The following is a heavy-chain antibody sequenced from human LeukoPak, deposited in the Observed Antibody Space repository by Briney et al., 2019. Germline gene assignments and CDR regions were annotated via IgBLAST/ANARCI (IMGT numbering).Heavy chain of an antibody. CDR3: AGLYDYSNYGY. CDR2: INSDGIST. D-gene: IGHD4-11*01. V-gene: IGHV3-74*01. Sequence: GGSLRLSCAASGFSFSNYWMHWARQAPGKGLVWVSRINSDGISTSYADSVKGRFTISRDNAKNTLYLQMNSLRAEDTAVYYCAGLYDYSNYGYWGQGTLVTVSS. J-gene: IGHJ4*02. CDR1: GFSFSNYW.